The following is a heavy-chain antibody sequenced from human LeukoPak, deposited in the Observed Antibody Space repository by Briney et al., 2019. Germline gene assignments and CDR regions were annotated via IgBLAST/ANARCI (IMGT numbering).Heavy chain of an antibody. J-gene: IGHJ6*02. CDR1: GFTFSSYG. CDR3: AKVLRFLEWSLPLYGMDV. V-gene: IGHV3-30*18. CDR2: ISYDGSNK. D-gene: IGHD3-3*01. Sequence: GALRLSCAASGFTFSSYGMHWVRQAPGKGLEWVAVISYDGSNKYYADSVKGRFIISRDNSKNTLYLQMNSLRAEDTAVYYCAKVLRFLEWSLPLYGMDVWGQGTTVTVSS.